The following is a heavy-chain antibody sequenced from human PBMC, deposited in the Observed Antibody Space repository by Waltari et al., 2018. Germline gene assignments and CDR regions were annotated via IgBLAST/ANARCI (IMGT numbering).Heavy chain of an antibody. Sequence: QLQLQESGPRLVRPSETLPLICRLPGLSITSNRHYWAGIRQSPVQGLEWIGTVSYSGTTYISPSLKSRVSVSRDTSKNQVSLILGSVTAADMAVYYCATYIGASVGTAAFDVWGQGTMVTVSS. CDR3: ATYIGASVGTAAFDV. CDR2: VSYSGTT. CDR1: GLSITSNRHY. D-gene: IGHD5-12*01. J-gene: IGHJ3*01. V-gene: IGHV4-39*01.